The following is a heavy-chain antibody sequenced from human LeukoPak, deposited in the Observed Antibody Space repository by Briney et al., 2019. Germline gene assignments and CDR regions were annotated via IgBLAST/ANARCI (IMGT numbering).Heavy chain of an antibody. CDR3: ARDPGEEWLRWSAFDI. V-gene: IGHV4-39*02. Sequence: PSETLSLTCTVSVDSISSSSYYWGWIRQPPGKGLEWIGNIYYSGSTYHNPSLKSRVTMSVDTSKNQFSLKLSSVTAADTAVYYCARDPGEEWLRWSAFDIRGQGTTVTVSS. D-gene: IGHD5-12*01. CDR1: VDSISSSSYY. J-gene: IGHJ3*02. CDR2: IYYSGST.